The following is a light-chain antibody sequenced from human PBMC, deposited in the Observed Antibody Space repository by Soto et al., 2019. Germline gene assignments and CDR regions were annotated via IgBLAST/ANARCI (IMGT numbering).Light chain of an antibody. CDR2: GAS. J-gene: IGKJ3*01. V-gene: IGKV1-27*01. Sequence: DIQMTQSPSSLSASVGDRVTITCRASQGISNYLAWYQQKPGKVPKLLIYGASTLHSGVPSRFSGSGSGTAFTISVSILQPEDVATYYCQKYDSVPFTFGPGTKVDIK. CDR3: QKYDSVPFT. CDR1: QGISNY.